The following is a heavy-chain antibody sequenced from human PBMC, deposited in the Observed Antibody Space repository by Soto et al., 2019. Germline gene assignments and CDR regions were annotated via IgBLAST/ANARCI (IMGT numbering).Heavy chain of an antibody. D-gene: IGHD6-19*01. CDR3: ASFDGVAGYFDY. CDR2: VYRGGNT. Sequence: SETLCLTCAVSGYSISSGCYWGWIRQPPGKGLEWIGSVYRGGNTYDNPSLKSRVTLSADTSKNQFSLKLSSVTAADTAVYYCASFDGVAGYFDYWGQGTLVTVSS. V-gene: IGHV4-38-2*01. CDR1: GYSISSGCY. J-gene: IGHJ4*02.